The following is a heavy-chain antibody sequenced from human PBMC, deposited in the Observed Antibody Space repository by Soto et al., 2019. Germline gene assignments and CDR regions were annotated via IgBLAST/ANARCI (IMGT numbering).Heavy chain of an antibody. Sequence: QLQLQESGPGLVKPSETLSLTCTVSGGSISSYYWGWIRRPPGKGLEWIGSIYYIGSTYYNPSLTSLVTISVYTSKNQFSLKLSSVTAAVTAVYYCARRWGYSFDYWGQGTLVTVSS. CDR2: IYYIGST. J-gene: IGHJ4*02. D-gene: IGHD7-27*01. V-gene: IGHV4-39*01. CDR3: ARRWGYSFDY. CDR1: GGSISSYY.